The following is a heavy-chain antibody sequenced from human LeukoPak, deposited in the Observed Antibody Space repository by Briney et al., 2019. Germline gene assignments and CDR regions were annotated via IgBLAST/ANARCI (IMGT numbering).Heavy chain of an antibody. Sequence: GESLKISCKGSGYSFTNYWIGWVRQMPGKGLEWMGIIYPGDSDTRYNPSFQGQVTISADKSISTAYLQWSSLKASDTAMYYCARRSTYGSGTNYLFDYWGQGTLVTVSS. CDR3: ARRSTYGSGTNYLFDY. CDR2: IYPGDSDT. D-gene: IGHD3-10*01. V-gene: IGHV5-51*01. CDR1: GYSFTNYW. J-gene: IGHJ4*02.